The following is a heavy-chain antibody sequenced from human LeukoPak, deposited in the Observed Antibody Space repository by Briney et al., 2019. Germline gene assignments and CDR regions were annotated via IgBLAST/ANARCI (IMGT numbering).Heavy chain of an antibody. Sequence: SGGSLRLSCAASGFTFSSYGMHWVRQAPGKGLEWVAFIRYDGSNKYYADSVKGRFTISRDNSKNTLYLQMNSLRAEDTAVYYCARDRHKLVDIVAGILDYWGQGTLVTVSS. J-gene: IGHJ4*02. D-gene: IGHD5-12*01. CDR1: GFTFSSYG. CDR2: IRYDGSNK. CDR3: ARDRHKLVDIVAGILDY. V-gene: IGHV3-30*02.